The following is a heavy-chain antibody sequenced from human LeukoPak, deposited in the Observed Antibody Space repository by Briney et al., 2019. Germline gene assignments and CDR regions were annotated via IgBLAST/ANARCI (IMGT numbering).Heavy chain of an antibody. CDR3: ARDLRGAAGTILNDY. CDR1: GFTFSSCS. D-gene: IGHD6-13*01. V-gene: IGHV3-21*01. J-gene: IGHJ4*02. CDR2: ISSSSSYI. Sequence: GGSLRLSCAASGFTFSSCSMNWVRQAPGKGLEWVSSISSSSSYIYYADSVKGRFTISRDNAKNSLYLQMNSLRAEDTAVYYCARDLRGAAGTILNDYWGQGTLVTVPS.